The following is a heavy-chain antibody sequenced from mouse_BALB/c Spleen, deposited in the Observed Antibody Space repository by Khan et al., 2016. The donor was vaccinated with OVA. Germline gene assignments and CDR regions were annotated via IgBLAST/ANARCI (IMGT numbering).Heavy chain of an antibody. CDR2: IIYTGYT. CDR1: GDSITSGY. CDR3: ARSTYSYAFFY. V-gene: IGHV3-8*02. J-gene: IGHJ3*01. D-gene: IGHD2-12*01. Sequence: EVQLQESGPSLVKPSQTLSLTCSVTGDSITSGYWNWIRKFPGNKLEYMGYIIYTGYTYYNQSLKSRISITRHTSENQYYLQLSSVTDEDTATYYCARSTYSYAFFYWGQGTLVTVSA.